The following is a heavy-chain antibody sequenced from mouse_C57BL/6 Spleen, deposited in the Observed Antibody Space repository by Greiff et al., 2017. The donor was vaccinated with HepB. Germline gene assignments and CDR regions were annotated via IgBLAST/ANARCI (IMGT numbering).Heavy chain of an antibody. CDR2: INPSNGGT. Sequence: QVQLQQSGTELVKPGASVKLSCKASGYTFTSYWMHWVKQRPGQGLEWIGNINPSNGGTNYNEKFKSKATLTVDKSSSTAYMQLSSLTSEDSAVYYCARSLAYYSNFFAYWGQGTLVTVSA. CDR3: ARSLAYYSNFFAY. CDR1: GYTFTSYW. J-gene: IGHJ3*01. D-gene: IGHD2-5*01. V-gene: IGHV1-53*01.